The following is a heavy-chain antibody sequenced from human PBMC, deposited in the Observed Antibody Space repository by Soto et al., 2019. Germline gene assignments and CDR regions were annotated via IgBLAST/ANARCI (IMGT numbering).Heavy chain of an antibody. CDR3: ARERGTGSTFDY. J-gene: IGHJ4*02. CDR2: ISSSSTI. Sequence: EVQLVESGGDLVQPGGSLRLSCAASGFTFSTYSMNWVRQAPGKGLEWVSSISSSSTIYYADSVKGRFTISRDNVPNSLYLQMHSLRAEDTAVYYCARERGTGSTFDYWGQGTLVTVSS. CDR1: GFTFSTYS. V-gene: IGHV3-48*01. D-gene: IGHD6-19*01.